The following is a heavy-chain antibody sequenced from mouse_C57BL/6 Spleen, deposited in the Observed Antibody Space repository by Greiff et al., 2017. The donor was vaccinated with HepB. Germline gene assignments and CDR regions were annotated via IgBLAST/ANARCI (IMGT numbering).Heavy chain of an antibody. J-gene: IGHJ4*01. CDR2: IWSGGST. V-gene: IGHV2-2*01. CDR1: GFSLTSYG. CDR3: AGPIYYGYDYYAMDY. Sequence: VQLQQSGPGLVQPSQSLSITCTVSGFSLTSYGVHWVRQSPGKGLEWLGVIWSGGSTDYNAAFISRPSISKDNSKSQVFFKMNSLQADDTAIYYCAGPIYYGYDYYAMDYWGQGTSVTVSS. D-gene: IGHD2-2*01.